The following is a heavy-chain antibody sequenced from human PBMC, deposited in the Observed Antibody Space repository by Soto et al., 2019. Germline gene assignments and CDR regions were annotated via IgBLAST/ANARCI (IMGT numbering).Heavy chain of an antibody. CDR3: AREYTYGSSFFDC. Sequence: QVQLQESGPGLVKPSQTLSLTCTVSGGSISSSAYYWSWIRQHPGKGLEWFGYISHSGSTYYNPSHKSRVIISVDTSKIQSSLSLTSGTAADTAVYYCAREYTYGSSFFDCWGQGALVTVSS. V-gene: IGHV4-31*03. CDR1: GGSISSSAYY. D-gene: IGHD5-18*01. CDR2: ISHSGST. J-gene: IGHJ4*02.